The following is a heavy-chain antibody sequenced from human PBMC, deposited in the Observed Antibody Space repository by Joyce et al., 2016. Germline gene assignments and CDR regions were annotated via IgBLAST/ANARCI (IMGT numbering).Heavy chain of an antibody. CDR1: GFTFSGYW. J-gene: IGHJ4*02. V-gene: IGHV3-7*01. CDR3: AREGVQGGNFDY. Sequence: EVQLVESGGGLVQPGGSLRLSCAASGFTFSGYWISWVRQAPGKGLEWVANIKLDGSERYYGDAVKGRCTISRDSAKNLLNLQMNSLRADDTGVYYCAREGVQGGNFDYWGQGTLVTVSS. D-gene: IGHD3-10*01. CDR2: IKLDGSER.